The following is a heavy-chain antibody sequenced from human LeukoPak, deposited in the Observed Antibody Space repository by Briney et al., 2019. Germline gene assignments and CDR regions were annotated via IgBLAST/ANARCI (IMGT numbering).Heavy chain of an antibody. CDR2: ISCSSSYI. CDR1: GFTFSSYS. CDR3: ARAYYYYYYMDV. V-gene: IGHV3-21*01. Sequence: PGGSLRLSCAASGFTFSSYSMNWVRQAPGKGLEWVSSISCSSSYIYYADSVKGRFTISRDNAKNSLYLQMNSLRAEDTAVYYCARAYYYYYYMDVWGKGTTVTVSS. J-gene: IGHJ6*03.